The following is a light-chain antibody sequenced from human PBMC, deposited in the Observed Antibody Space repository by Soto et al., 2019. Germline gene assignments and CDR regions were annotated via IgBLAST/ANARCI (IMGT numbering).Light chain of an antibody. J-gene: IGKJ2*01. Sequence: DIVMTQSPDSLAVSLGEMATITCKSSQSVLHGSNDKSLLAWYQQKPGQPPKLLIYWTSTRESGVPDRFSGSGSGTDFTLTISSLQAEDVAVYYCQQYYTTPYTFGQGTKLEIK. CDR2: WTS. CDR3: QQYYTTPYT. CDR1: QSVLHGSNDKSL. V-gene: IGKV4-1*01.